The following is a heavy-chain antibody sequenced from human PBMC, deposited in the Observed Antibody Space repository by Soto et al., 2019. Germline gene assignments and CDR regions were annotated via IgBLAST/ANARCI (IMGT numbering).Heavy chain of an antibody. CDR1: GGTFSSYA. CDR2: IIPIFGTA. D-gene: IGHD2-2*01. J-gene: IGHJ6*02. Sequence: SVKVSCKASGGTFSSYAISWVRQAPGQGLEWMGGIIPIFGTANYAQKFQGRVTITADESTSTAYMELSSLRSEDTAVYYCASADRRGYCSSTSCYPDYYYYGMDVWGQGTTVTVSS. CDR3: ASADRRGYCSSTSCYPDYYYYGMDV. V-gene: IGHV1-69*13.